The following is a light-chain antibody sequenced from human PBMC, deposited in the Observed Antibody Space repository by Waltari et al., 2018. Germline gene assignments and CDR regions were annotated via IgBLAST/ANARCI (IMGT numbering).Light chain of an antibody. V-gene: IGLV2-14*01. CDR3: SSFTSSTTVV. Sequence: QSALTQPASVSGSPGQSITFSCTGTSSDVGAYNYVSWYQTHPGKAPKLMIYEVANRPPGVSSRFSGSKSGSTASLTISGLQAEDEADYYCSSFTSSTTVVFGGGTKLTVL. CDR1: SSDVGAYNY. J-gene: IGLJ2*01. CDR2: EVA.